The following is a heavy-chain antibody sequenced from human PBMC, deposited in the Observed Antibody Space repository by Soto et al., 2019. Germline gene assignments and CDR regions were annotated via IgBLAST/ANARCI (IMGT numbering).Heavy chain of an antibody. V-gene: IGHV3-23*01. CDR3: PYFNSYQLLTYYYGMDV. Sequence: GGSLRLSCAASGFTFSSYAMSWVRKAPGKGLEWVSATSGSGGSTYCSASVMGLFTISIDNSKNTLYLQMNSLRAEDTAVYYCPYFNSYQLLTYYYGMDVWGQGTTVTVSS. CDR2: TSGSGGST. D-gene: IGHD2-2*01. CDR1: GFTFSSYA. J-gene: IGHJ6*02.